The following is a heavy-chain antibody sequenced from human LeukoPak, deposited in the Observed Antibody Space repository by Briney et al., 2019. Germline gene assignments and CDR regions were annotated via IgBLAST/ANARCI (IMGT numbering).Heavy chain of an antibody. D-gene: IGHD1-14*01. CDR3: ATGRSTEGFDY. CDR1: GFTFSSYS. CDR2: ISSSSSYI. J-gene: IGHJ4*02. Sequence: GGSLRLSCAASGFTFSSYSMNWVRQAPGKGLEWVSSISSSSSYIYYADSVKGRFTISRDNAKNSLYLQMNSLRAEDTAVYYCATGRSTEGFDYWGQGTLVTVFS. V-gene: IGHV3-21*01.